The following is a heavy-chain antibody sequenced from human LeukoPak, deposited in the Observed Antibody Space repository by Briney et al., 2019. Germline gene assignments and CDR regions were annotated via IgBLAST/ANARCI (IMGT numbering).Heavy chain of an antibody. CDR2: MNPNSGVT. Sequence: GASVKVSCKASGYTFTGYYMHWVRQAPGQGLEWVGWMNPNSGVTNYAQKFQGRVTMTRDTSISTAYMELNRLRADETAVYYCARSRSSGWDNFDYWGQGTLVTVSS. CDR1: GYTFTGYY. D-gene: IGHD6-19*01. V-gene: IGHV1-2*02. CDR3: ARSRSSGWDNFDY. J-gene: IGHJ4*02.